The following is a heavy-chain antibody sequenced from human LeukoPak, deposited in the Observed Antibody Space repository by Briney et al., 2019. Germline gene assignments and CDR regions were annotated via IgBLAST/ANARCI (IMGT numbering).Heavy chain of an antibody. Sequence: PSETLSLTCNVSGASMSSNYWSWIRQPPGKGLECHSGNTNYSPSLESRVTMSVDTSKNQFSLNLSAATAADTAVYYCARARRGYVRLDYWGQGTLVTVSS. CDR2: HSGNT. D-gene: IGHD5-12*01. CDR3: ARARRGYVRLDY. CDR1: GASMSSNY. J-gene: IGHJ4*02. V-gene: IGHV4-59*12.